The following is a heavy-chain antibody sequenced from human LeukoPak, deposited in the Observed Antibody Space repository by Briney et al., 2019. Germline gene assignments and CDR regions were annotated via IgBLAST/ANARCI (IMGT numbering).Heavy chain of an antibody. Sequence: PSETLSLTCTVSGGCISSYYWSWIRQRPGKGLEWIGYIYYSGSTNYNPSLKSRVTISVDTSKNQFSLKLSSVTAADTAVYYCARAVYYYDSGGYYYYYFDYWGQGTLVTVSS. V-gene: IGHV4-59*13. CDR1: GGCISSYY. CDR3: ARAVYYYDSGGYYYYYFDY. J-gene: IGHJ4*02. D-gene: IGHD3-22*01. CDR2: IYYSGST.